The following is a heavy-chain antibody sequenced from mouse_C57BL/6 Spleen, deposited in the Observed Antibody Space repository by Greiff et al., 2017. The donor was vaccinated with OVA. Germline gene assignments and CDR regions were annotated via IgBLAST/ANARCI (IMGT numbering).Heavy chain of an antibody. J-gene: IGHJ3*01. CDR2: INPSNGGT. V-gene: IGHV1-53*01. Sequence: QVHVKQPGTELVKPGASVKLSCKASGYTFTSYWMHWVKQRPGQGLEWIGNINPSNGGTNYNEKFKSKATLTVDKSSSTAYMQLSSLTSEDSAVYYCAREGITTVVAPAYWGQGTLVTVSA. CDR1: GYTFTSYW. D-gene: IGHD1-1*01. CDR3: AREGITTVVAPAY.